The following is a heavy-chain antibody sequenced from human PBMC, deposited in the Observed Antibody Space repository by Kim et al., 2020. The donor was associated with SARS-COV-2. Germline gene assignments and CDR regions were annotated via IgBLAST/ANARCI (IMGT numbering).Heavy chain of an antibody. J-gene: IGHJ6*02. V-gene: IGHV7-4-1*02. CDR1: GYTFTSYA. CDR2: INTNTGNP. D-gene: IGHD3-22*01. CDR3: ARDLNDSSGYYGPSYYYGMDV. Sequence: ASVKVSCKASGYTFTSYAMNWVRQAPGQGLEWMGWINTNTGNPTYVQGFTGRFVFSLDTSVSTAYLQISSLKAEDTAVYYCARDLNDSSGYYGPSYYYGMDVWGLGTTVTVSS.